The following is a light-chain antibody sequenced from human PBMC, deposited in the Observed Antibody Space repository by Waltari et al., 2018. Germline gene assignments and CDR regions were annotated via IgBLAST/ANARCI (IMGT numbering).Light chain of an antibody. CDR3: HSRDTISTRV. Sequence: SSELTQDPAVSVALGQTVRITCQGDSPRRYYASWYQQRPGQAPRLVLYGQDNRPPGIPDRFSGSTSGDTASLTITGAQAEDEADYYCHSRDTISTRVFGGGTRLTV. V-gene: IGLV3-19*01. CDR2: GQD. J-gene: IGLJ3*02. CDR1: SPRRYY.